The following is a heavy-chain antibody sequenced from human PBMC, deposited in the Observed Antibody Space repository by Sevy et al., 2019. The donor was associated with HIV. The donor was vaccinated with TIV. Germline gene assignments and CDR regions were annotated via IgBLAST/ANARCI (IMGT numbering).Heavy chain of an antibody. Sequence: RGCLRLSCEVSGFTFSNYWMTWVRQAPGKGLERVANIKEDGSDKYYGDSVKGRFSLSRDNAKNSLYLQMDSLRAEDTAVYYSVRDGLASATDFDYWGQGTMVTVSS. J-gene: IGHJ4*02. CDR3: VRDGLASATDFDY. D-gene: IGHD2-15*01. CDR2: IKEDGSDK. V-gene: IGHV3-7*01. CDR1: GFTFSNYW.